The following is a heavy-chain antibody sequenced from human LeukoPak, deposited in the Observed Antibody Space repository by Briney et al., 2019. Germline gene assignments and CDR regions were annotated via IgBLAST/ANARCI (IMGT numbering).Heavy chain of an antibody. Sequence: SETLSLTCTVSGGSTSSYYWSWIRQPPGKGLEWIGYIYYSGSTNYNPSLKSRVTISVDTSKNQFSLKLSSVTAADTAVYYCARGGGDGWGYNWFDPWGQGTLVTVSS. CDR3: ARGGGDGWGYNWFDP. CDR1: GGSTSSYY. J-gene: IGHJ5*02. D-gene: IGHD2-21*02. V-gene: IGHV4-59*01. CDR2: IYYSGST.